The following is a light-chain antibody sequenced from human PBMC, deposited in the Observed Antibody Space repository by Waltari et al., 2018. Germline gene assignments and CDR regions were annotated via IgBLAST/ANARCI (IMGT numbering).Light chain of an antibody. Sequence: IQVTQSPSTLSASVGDRVTTTCRPTQSISNWLAWYQQKPGKAPKLLIYKASTLESGVPSRFSGSGSGTEFTLTISSLQPDDFATYFCQQYNNYTPKTFGQGTKVDIK. CDR1: QSISNW. CDR3: QQYNNYTPKT. V-gene: IGKV1-5*01. J-gene: IGKJ1*01. CDR2: KAS.